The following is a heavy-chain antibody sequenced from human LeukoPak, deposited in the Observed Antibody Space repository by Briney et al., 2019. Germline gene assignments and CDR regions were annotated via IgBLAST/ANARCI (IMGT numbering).Heavy chain of an antibody. Sequence: PSETLSLTCTVSGGSISSYYWSWIRQPAGKGLEWIGRIYTSGSTNCNPSLKSRVTISVDKSKNQFSLKLSSVTAADTAVYYCARATRWVPFDYWGQGTLVTVSS. CDR3: ARATRWVPFDY. CDR2: IYTSGST. D-gene: IGHD4-23*01. V-gene: IGHV4-4*07. CDR1: GGSISSYY. J-gene: IGHJ4*02.